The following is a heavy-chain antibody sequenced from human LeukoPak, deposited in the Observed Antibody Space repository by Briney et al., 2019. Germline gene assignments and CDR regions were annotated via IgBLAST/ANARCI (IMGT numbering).Heavy chain of an antibody. V-gene: IGHV1-2*02. Sequence: ASVKVSCKASGYTFTGYYMHWVRQAPGQGLEWMGWINPNSGGTNYAQKFQGRVTMTRDTSISTVYMELSRLRSDDTAVYYRARALAAAGPDYWGQGTLVTVSS. CDR2: INPNSGGT. CDR3: ARALAAAGPDY. J-gene: IGHJ4*02. D-gene: IGHD6-13*01. CDR1: GYTFTGYY.